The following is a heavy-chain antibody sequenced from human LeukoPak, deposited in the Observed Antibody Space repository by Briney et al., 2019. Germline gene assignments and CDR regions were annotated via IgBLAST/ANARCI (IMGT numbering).Heavy chain of an antibody. Sequence: ASVKVSCKASGYTFIGFYIHWVRQAPGQGREWVGWIDPSSGDTKYARRFQGTVTLTTGTLIRTAYMGLSSLTSDDTAVYYCARDGAESGYNLYYYYYYVDVWGGGATVTVS. CDR1: GYTFIGFY. CDR2: IDPSSGDT. D-gene: IGHD5-24*01. CDR3: ARDGAESGYNLYYYYYYVDV. V-gene: IGHV1-2*02. J-gene: IGHJ6*03.